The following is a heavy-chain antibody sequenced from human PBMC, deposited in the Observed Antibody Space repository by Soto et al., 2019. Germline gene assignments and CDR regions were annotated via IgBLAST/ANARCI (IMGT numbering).Heavy chain of an antibody. CDR2: IYPGDSDT. Sequence: XESLKISXEGSVYSFTSYLLGWVRQMPGKGLEWMGIIYPGDSDTRYSPSFQGQVTISADKSISTAYLQWSSLKASDTAMYYCARHGIAARPVEYWGQGTLVTVSS. D-gene: IGHD6-6*01. V-gene: IGHV5-51*01. J-gene: IGHJ4*02. CDR1: VYSFTSYL. CDR3: ARHGIAARPVEY.